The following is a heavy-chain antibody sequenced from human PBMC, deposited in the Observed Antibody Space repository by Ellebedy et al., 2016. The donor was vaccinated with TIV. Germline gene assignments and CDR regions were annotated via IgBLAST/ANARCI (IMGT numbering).Heavy chain of an antibody. V-gene: IGHV3-33*08. CDR1: GFTFSTFG. Sequence: GESLKISCAASGFTFSTFGMNWVRQAPGKGLEWVAVIWYDGSNKYYADSVKGRFTISRDNSKNTLYLQMNSLRAEDTAVYYCARRVAGKASFDYWGQGTLVTVSS. CDR3: ARRVAGKASFDY. D-gene: IGHD6-19*01. J-gene: IGHJ4*02. CDR2: IWYDGSNK.